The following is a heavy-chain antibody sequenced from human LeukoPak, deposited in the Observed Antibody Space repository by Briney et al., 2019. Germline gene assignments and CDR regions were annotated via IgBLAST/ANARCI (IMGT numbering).Heavy chain of an antibody. CDR1: GFTYISYA. D-gene: IGHD6-13*01. Sequence: GGAVTLSCAGSGFTYISYAMSGVRPAPGRGREWVSAISGSGGSTYYADSVKGRFTISRDNSKNTLYLQMNSLRAEDTAVYYCARRPLAYSSSWGGYFDYWGQGTLVTVPS. CDR2: ISGSGGST. CDR3: ARRPLAYSSSWGGYFDY. V-gene: IGHV3-23*01. J-gene: IGHJ4*02.